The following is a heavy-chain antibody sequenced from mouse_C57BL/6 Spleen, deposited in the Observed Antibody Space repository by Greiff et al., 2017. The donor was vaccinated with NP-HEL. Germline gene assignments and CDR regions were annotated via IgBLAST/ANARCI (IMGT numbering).Heavy chain of an antibody. V-gene: IGHV1-59*01. CDR1: GYTFTSYW. D-gene: IGHD1-1*01. CDR3: ARWSYGSSDRYFDV. J-gene: IGHJ1*03. Sequence: QVQLQQPGAELVRPGTSVKLSCKASGYTFTSYWMHWVKQRPGQGLEWIGVIDPSDSYTNYNQKFKGKATLTVDTSSSTAYMQLSSLTSEDSAVYDCARWSYGSSDRYFDVWGTGTTVTVSS. CDR2: IDPSDSYT.